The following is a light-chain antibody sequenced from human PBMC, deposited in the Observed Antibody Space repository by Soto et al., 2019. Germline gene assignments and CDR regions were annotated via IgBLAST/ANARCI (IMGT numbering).Light chain of an antibody. CDR2: SNN. CDR3: AAWDDSLNGYV. CDR1: SSNIGSNT. V-gene: IGLV1-44*01. Sequence: QSVLTQPPSASGTPGQRVTISCSGSSSNIGSNTVNWYQQLPGKAPKLLIYSNNQRPSGVPDRFSGSKSGTSASLAISGLHSEDEADYSCAAWDDSLNGYVFGTGTKLNVL. J-gene: IGLJ1*01.